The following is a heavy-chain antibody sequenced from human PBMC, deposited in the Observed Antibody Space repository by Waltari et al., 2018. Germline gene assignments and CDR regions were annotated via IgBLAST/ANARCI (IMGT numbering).Heavy chain of an antibody. CDR3: VRDISYGGFDY. CDR1: GFTFHLHG. Sequence: EVQLMESGGGVARPGGSLRLSCAASGFTFHLHGINWVRQAPGKGLEWVSGIGPDGGRTYYGDSVKGRSTISRDNAKNSMYLQMNSLTAEDTAFYYCVRDISYGGFDYWGRGTLVTVSS. J-gene: IGHJ4*02. CDR2: IGPDGGRT. D-gene: IGHD3-16*01. V-gene: IGHV3-20*04.